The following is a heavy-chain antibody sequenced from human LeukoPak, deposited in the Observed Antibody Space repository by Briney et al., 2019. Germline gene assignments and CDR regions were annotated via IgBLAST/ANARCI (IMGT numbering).Heavy chain of an antibody. V-gene: IGHV1-3*01. CDR3: ARGAGGFRSSGYYLFDYFDY. J-gene: IGHJ4*02. D-gene: IGHD3-22*01. Sequence: ASVKVSCKASGYTFTSYAMHWVRQAPGQRLEWMGWINAGNGNTKYSQKFQGRVTITRDTSASTAYMELSSLRSEDTAVYYCARGAGGFRSSGYYLFDYFDYWGQGTLVTVSS. CDR2: INAGNGNT. CDR1: GYTFTSYA.